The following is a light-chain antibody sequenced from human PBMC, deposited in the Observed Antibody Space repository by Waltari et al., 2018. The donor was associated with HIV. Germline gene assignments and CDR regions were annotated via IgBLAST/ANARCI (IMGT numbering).Light chain of an antibody. CDR3: QQYDNLYT. CDR2: DAS. V-gene: IGKV1-33*01. J-gene: IGKJ2*01. CDR1: QDISNY. Sequence: DIQMTQSPSSLSASVGDRVTITCQASQDISNYLNWYQQKPGKAPKLLIYDASNLETGVPSRFSGSGSGTDFTFTISSLQPEDIATYYCQQYDNLYTFGQGTKLDI.